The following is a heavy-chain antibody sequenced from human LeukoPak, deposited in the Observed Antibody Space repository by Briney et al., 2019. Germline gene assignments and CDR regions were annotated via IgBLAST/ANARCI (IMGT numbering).Heavy chain of an antibody. CDR2: ISPRGDIT. CDR1: GFSFRSHG. J-gene: IGHJ3*02. Sequence: PGGSLRLSCAASGFSFRSHGMNWVRQAPGKGLEWVSGISPRGDITYYKDSVRGRFTISRDNFKNTVSLQLNSLRAEDTAVYYCARDTVLLWFGESPKSDAFDIWGQGTMVTVSS. V-gene: IGHV3-23*01. CDR3: ARDTVLLWFGESPKSDAFDI. D-gene: IGHD3-10*01.